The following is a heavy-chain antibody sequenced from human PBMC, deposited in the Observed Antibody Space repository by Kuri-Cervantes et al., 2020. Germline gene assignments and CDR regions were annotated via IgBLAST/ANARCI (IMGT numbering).Heavy chain of an antibody. CDR3: AAPYCSSNSCPYNWFDP. J-gene: IGHJ5*02. Sequence: ASANVSSKASGYTFTGYYMHWVRQAPGEGLEWMGWINPNSGGTNYAQKFQGRVTMTRDTYISTAYMELSRLRSDDTAVYYCAAPYCSSNSCPYNWFDPWGQGTLVTVSS. CDR2: INPNSGGT. CDR1: GYTFTGYY. D-gene: IGHD2-2*01. V-gene: IGHV1-2*02.